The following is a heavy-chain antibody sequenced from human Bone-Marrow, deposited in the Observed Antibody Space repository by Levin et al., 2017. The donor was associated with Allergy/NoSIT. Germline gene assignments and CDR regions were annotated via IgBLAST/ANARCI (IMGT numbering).Heavy chain of an antibody. D-gene: IGHD1-26*01. V-gene: IGHV3-23*01. Sequence: GESLRLSCAASGFTFSTYAMSWVRQAPGKGLEWVSAISDSGGSTYYADSVKGRFTISRDNSKNMLFLQMNSLRDEDTALYYCAKDRTLGARKLDYWGQGTLVTVSS. CDR2: ISDSGGST. CDR3: AKDRTLGARKLDY. J-gene: IGHJ4*02. CDR1: GFTFSTYA.